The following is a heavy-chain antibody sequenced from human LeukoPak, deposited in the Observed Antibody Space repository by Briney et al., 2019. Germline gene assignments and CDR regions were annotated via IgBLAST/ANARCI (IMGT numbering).Heavy chain of an antibody. D-gene: IGHD2-21*02. CDR2: IIPIFGTA. Sequence: EASVKVSCKGSGGTFSSYAISWVRQAPGQGLEWMGGIIPIFGTANYAQKFQGRVTITADESTSTAYMELSSLRSEDTAVYYCASSIVVVTATPLGLDYYYYMDVWGKGTTVTISS. CDR1: GGTFSSYA. J-gene: IGHJ6*03. CDR3: ASSIVVVTATPLGLDYYYYMDV. V-gene: IGHV1-69*13.